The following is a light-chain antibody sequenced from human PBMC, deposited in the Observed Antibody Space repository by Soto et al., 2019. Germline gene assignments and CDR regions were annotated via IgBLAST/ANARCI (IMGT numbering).Light chain of an antibody. J-gene: IGLJ1*01. CDR2: DDS. CDR3: QVWDRSSDHYV. CDR1: NIGSKS. Sequence: YELTQPPSVSVAPGQTVRVTCGGKNIGSKSVHWYQQKPGQAPVLVVYDDSDRPSGIPERFSGSNSGNTATLTISRVEAGDEADYHCQVWDRSSDHYVFGTGTKVTVL. V-gene: IGLV3-21*02.